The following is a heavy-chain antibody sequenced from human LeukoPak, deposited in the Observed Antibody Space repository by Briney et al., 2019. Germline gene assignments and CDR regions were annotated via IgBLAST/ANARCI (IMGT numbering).Heavy chain of an antibody. D-gene: IGHD6-19*01. CDR1: GFTFSSYW. CDR2: IEQDGSEK. CDR3: ARSQVAGPPMGY. Sequence: GGSLRLSCAASGFTFSSYWMSWVRQAPGKGLEWVANIEQDGSEKYYVDSVKGRFTISRDNAKNSLYLQMNSLRVEDTAVYYCARSQVAGPPMGYWGQGTLVTVSS. J-gene: IGHJ4*02. V-gene: IGHV3-7*01.